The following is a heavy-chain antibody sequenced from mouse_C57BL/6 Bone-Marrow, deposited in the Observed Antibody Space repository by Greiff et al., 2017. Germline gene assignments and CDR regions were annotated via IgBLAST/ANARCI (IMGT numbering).Heavy chain of an antibody. CDR2: IWSGGST. D-gene: IGHD1-1*01. Sequence: QVQLQQSGPGLVQPSQSLSITCTVSGFSLTSYGVHWVRQSPGKGLEWLGVIWSGGSTDYNAAFITSLSISKDNTTSQVFFKMNSLQADDTAVDYCASLRYAMDYWGQGTSVTVSS. J-gene: IGHJ4*01. CDR3: ASLRYAMDY. CDR1: GFSLTSYG. V-gene: IGHV2-2*01.